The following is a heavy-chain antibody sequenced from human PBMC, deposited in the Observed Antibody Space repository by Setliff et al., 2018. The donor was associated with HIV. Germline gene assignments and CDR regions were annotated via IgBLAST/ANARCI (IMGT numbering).Heavy chain of an antibody. Sequence: SETLSLTCAVSGGSMTSSNWWSWVRRSPGKGLEWIGEIYQSGITNYNPSLKSRVSISLDKPKKQFSLGLSSVTAADTAEYYCARRDSSTWYGIFDNWGQGTLVTVSS. D-gene: IGHD2-2*01. CDR1: GGSMTSSNW. V-gene: IGHV4-4*02. CDR2: IYQSGIT. CDR3: ARRDSSTWYGIFDN. J-gene: IGHJ4*02.